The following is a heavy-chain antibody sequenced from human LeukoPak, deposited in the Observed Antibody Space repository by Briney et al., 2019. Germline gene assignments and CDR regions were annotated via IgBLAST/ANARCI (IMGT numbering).Heavy chain of an antibody. Sequence: GGSLRLSCAASGFTFSDYYMSWIRQAPGKGLEWVSYISSSSSYTNYADSVKGRFTISRDNAKNSLYLQMNSLRAEDTAVYYCARAGGFGELQPFHWGQGTLVTVSS. CDR2: ISSSSSYT. J-gene: IGHJ4*02. CDR3: ARAGGFGELQPFH. V-gene: IGHV3-11*06. D-gene: IGHD3-10*01. CDR1: GFTFSDYY.